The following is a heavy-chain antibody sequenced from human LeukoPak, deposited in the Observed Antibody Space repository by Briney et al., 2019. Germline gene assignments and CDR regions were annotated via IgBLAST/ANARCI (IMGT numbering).Heavy chain of an antibody. CDR1: GGSISSGGYY. CDR3: ARSHQSGYPDY. CDR2: IYYSGST. J-gene: IGHJ4*02. Sequence: SETLSLTCTVSGGSISSGGYYWSWIRQHPGKGLEWIGYIYYSGSTYYNPSLKSRVTISVDTSKNQFSLKLSSVTAADTAVYYRARSHQSGYPDYWGQGTLVTVSS. D-gene: IGHD5-12*01. V-gene: IGHV4-31*03.